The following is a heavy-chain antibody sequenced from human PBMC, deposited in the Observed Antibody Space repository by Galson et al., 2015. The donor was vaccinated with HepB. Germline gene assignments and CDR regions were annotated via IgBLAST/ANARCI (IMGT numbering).Heavy chain of an antibody. J-gene: IGHJ5*02. D-gene: IGHD2-15*01. V-gene: IGHV1-69*02. Sequence: SCKASGGTFSSYTISWVRQAPGQGLEWMGRIIPIIGIAKYAQKFQDRVTIAADKSTSTAYMELSSLRSEDTAVYYCARGAIVEVVGGTQNNWFDPWGPGTLVTVSS. CDR1: GGTFSSYT. CDR3: ARGAIVEVVGGTQNNWFDP. CDR2: IIPIIGIA.